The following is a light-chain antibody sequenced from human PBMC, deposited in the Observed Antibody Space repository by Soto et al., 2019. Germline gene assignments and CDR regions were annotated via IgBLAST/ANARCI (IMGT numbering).Light chain of an antibody. CDR2: GAS. V-gene: IGKV3D-20*02. J-gene: IGKJ4*01. CDR3: QQRSNWPLT. Sequence: EIVLTQSPGTLSLSPGERATLSCRASQSVSSSYLAWYQQKPGQAPRLLIYGASSRATGIPDRFSGSGSGTDFTLTISTLEPEGSAVYYCQQRSNWPLTFGGGTKVEIK. CDR1: QSVSSSY.